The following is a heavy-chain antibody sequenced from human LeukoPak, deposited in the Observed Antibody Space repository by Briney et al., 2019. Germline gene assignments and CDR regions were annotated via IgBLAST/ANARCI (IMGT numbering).Heavy chain of an antibody. Sequence: ATVKVSCKASGYTFTSYAISWVRHPPGQGLDLMGCISAYNGNTDYAKNVQGRIALTTDTSTTTAYMDVRSLRSDDTAVYYCARGEDFDYWGQGTLVTVSS. J-gene: IGHJ4*02. CDR3: ARGEDFDY. D-gene: IGHD3-16*01. CDR2: ISAYNGNT. V-gene: IGHV1-18*01. CDR1: GYTFTSYA.